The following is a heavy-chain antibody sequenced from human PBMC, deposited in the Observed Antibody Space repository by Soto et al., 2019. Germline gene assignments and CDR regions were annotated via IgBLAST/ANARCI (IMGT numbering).Heavy chain of an antibody. J-gene: IGHJ5*02. CDR3: AKDVGFQQLLFVFET. CDR2: IIPIFASS. Sequence: QVQLVQSGAEVKKPGSSVRVSCKASGGTFSNFGFSWVRQAPGQGLEWMGGIIPIFASSNYAQKFQGRLTITADESTSTAYMDLSSLRSEDKAVYFCAKDVGFQQLLFVFETWGQGTLVTVSS. CDR1: GGTFSNFG. D-gene: IGHD6-13*01. V-gene: IGHV1-69*01.